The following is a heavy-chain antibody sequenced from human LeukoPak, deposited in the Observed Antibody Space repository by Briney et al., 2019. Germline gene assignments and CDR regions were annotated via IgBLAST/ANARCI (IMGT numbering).Heavy chain of an antibody. CDR3: AKDGTNGSGSYMDV. CDR1: GFTFRSYG. D-gene: IGHD3-10*01. Sequence: GGSPRLSCAACGFTFRSYGMHWVRHAPGKGLEGVEVIRYDVSNKYSADSVKGRFTISRDNSKNTLYLQMNSLRAEDTAVYYCAKDGTNGSGSYMDVWGKGTTVTVSS. J-gene: IGHJ6*03. CDR2: IRYDVSNK. V-gene: IGHV3-30*02.